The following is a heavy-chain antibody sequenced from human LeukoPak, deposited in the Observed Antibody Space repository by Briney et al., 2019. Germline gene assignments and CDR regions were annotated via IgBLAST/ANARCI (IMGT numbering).Heavy chain of an antibody. CDR1: GGSINSGSYY. J-gene: IGHJ4*02. V-gene: IGHV4-61*10. CDR2: IYYSGST. CDR3: AREHRYSYGVDY. Sequence: PSQTLSLTCTVSGGSINSGSYYWRWIRQPAGKGLEWIGYIYYSGSTNYNPSLKSRVTISVDTSKNQFSLKLSSVTAADTAVYYCAREHRYSYGVDYWGQGTLVTVSS. D-gene: IGHD5-18*01.